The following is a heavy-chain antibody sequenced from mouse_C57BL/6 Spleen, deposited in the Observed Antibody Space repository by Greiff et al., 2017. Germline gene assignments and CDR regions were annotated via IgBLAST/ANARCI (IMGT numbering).Heavy chain of an antibody. CDR1: GYSFTDYN. CDR3: ARVTTVVATRYFDV. Sequence: VQLQQSGPELVKPGASVKISCKASGYSFTDYNMNWVKQSNGKSLEWIGVINPNYGTTSYNQKFKGKATLTVDQSSSTAYMQLNRLTSEDSAVYYGARVTTVVATRYFDVWGTGTTVTVSS. CDR2: INPNYGTT. V-gene: IGHV1-39*01. J-gene: IGHJ1*03. D-gene: IGHD1-1*01.